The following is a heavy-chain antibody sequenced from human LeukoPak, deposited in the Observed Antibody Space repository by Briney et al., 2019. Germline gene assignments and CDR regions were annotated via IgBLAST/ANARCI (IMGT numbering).Heavy chain of an antibody. Sequence: GGSLRLSCAASGFTFSSYAMSWVRQAPGKGLEWVSAIGGSGGSTYYADSVKGRFTISRDNSKNTLYLQMNSLRAEDTAVYYCTTDLSSSRPYYYYYYGMDVWGQGTTVTVSS. CDR3: TTDLSSSRPYYYYYYGMDV. CDR2: IGGSGGST. CDR1: GFTFSSYA. J-gene: IGHJ6*02. D-gene: IGHD6-13*01. V-gene: IGHV3-23*01.